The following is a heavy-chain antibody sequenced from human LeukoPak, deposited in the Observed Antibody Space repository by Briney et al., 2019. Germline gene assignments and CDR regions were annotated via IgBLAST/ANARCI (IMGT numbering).Heavy chain of an antibody. Sequence: GASVKVSCKRSGYTFTSYAMHWVRQAPAQRREWMGWINAGNGKKKYSQKFQGRVTITRDTSVSTAYMELSSLRSEDTAVYYCASGYYYGSGSYAGMDVWGKGTTVTVSS. J-gene: IGHJ6*04. CDR2: INAGNGKK. D-gene: IGHD3-10*01. CDR1: GYTFTSYA. CDR3: ASGYYYGSGSYAGMDV. V-gene: IGHV1-3*01.